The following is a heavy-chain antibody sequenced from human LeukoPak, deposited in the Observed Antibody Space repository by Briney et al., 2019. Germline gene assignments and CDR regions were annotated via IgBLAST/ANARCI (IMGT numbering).Heavy chain of an antibody. CDR3: ARGGLVLRYFDWLLVDY. J-gene: IGHJ4*02. V-gene: IGHV1-2*02. CDR2: INPNSGGT. D-gene: IGHD3-9*01. CDR1: GYTFTVYY. Sequence: ASVNVSCKASGYTFTVYYMHWVRQAPGQGLEWMGWINPNSGGTNYAQKFQGRVTMTRDTSISTAYMALSRLRSDDTAVYYCARGGLVLRYFDWLLVDYWGQGTLVTVSS.